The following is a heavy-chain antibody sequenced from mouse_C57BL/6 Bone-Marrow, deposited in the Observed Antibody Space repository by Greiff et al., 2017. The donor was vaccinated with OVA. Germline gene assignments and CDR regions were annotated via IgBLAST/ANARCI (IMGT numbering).Heavy chain of an antibody. CDR2: IWSDGST. CDR3: ARNSPYYYGSSYEEAMDD. CDR1: GFSLTSYG. J-gene: IGHJ4*01. D-gene: IGHD1-1*01. Sequence: VKLMESGPGLVAPSQSLSITCTVSGFSLTSYGVHWVRQPPGKGLEWLVVIWSDGSTTYNSAPKSRLSISKDNSKSQVCLKMNSLQTDDTAMYYCARNSPYYYGSSYEEAMDDWGQGTSVTVSS. V-gene: IGHV2-6*03.